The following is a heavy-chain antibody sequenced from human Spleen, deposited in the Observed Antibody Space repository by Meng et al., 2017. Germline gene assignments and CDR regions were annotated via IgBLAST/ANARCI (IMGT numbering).Heavy chain of an antibody. D-gene: IGHD5-18*01. CDR1: GFTFSSYG. V-gene: IGHV3-30*02. J-gene: IGHJ4*02. Sequence: GGSLRLSCAASGFTFSSYGMHWVRQAPGKGLEWVAVIWYDGSNKYYADSVKGRFTISRDNSKNTLYLQMNSLRAEDTAVYYCATDPRSSLDTAMVRRGSGRIGDYWGLGTLVTVSS. CDR3: ATDPRSSLDTAMVRRGSGRIGDY. CDR2: IWYDGSNK.